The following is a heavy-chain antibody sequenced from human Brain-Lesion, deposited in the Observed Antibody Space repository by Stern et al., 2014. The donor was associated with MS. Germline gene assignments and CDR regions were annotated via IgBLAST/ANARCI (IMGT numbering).Heavy chain of an antibody. V-gene: IGHV1-2*02. D-gene: IGHD3-3*01. CDR2: INPNTGGT. CDR3: ARDQRGITIFGVVTDYYYLGMDV. Sequence: QLVQSGAEVKKPGASVKVSCKTSGYIFTGYYIHWVRQAPGQGLEWMEWINPNTGGTKYAQKFQGRVTMSRDTSISTAYVELSSLTSDDTAVYYCARDQRGITIFGVVTDYYYLGMDVWGQGTTVTVSS. CDR1: GYIFTGYY. J-gene: IGHJ6*02.